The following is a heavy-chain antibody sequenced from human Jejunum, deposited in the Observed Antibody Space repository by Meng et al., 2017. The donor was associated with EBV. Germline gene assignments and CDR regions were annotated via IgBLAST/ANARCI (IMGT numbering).Heavy chain of an antibody. CDR3: AKDPYTSTPGGWFDP. V-gene: IGHV3-30*18. CDR2: ISHDGSNK. CDR1: GLTFSTYG. Sequence: QVQVGESGGGVVQPGGSLRLACAGSGLTFSTYGMHWVRQAPGRGLEWVAVISHDGSNKYYGDSVKGRFTISRDNSKNTMYLQMNSLKSEDTAVYYCAKDPYTSTPGGWFDPWGQGTLVTVSS. D-gene: IGHD6-13*01. J-gene: IGHJ5*02.